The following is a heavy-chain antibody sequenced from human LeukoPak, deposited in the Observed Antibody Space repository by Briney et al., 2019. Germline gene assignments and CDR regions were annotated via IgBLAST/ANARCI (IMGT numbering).Heavy chain of an antibody. CDR2: INPNSGGT. CDR3: ARGDRHYVWGSYRLFDY. J-gene: IGHJ4*02. D-gene: IGHD3-16*02. Sequence: ASVKVSCKASGYTFTSYYMHWVRQAPGQGLEWMGWINPNSGGTNYAQKFQGRVTMTRDTSISTAYMELSRLRSEDTAVYYCARGDRHYVWGSYRLFDYWGQGTLVTVSS. V-gene: IGHV1-2*02. CDR1: GYTFTSYY.